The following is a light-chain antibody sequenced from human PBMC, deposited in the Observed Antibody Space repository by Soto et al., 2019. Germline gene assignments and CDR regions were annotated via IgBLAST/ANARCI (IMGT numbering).Light chain of an antibody. CDR3: QHYNIHSEA. CDR2: KAS. Sequence: MSLSPSPKTAAEGNRGTITVRASQSISRWLAWYQHKPGKAPKLLIYKASTLKSGVPSRFSGSGSGTEFSLSILSMHPDDFATYNSQHYNIHSEALGQGT. V-gene: IGKV1-5*03. CDR1: QSISRW. J-gene: IGKJ1*01.